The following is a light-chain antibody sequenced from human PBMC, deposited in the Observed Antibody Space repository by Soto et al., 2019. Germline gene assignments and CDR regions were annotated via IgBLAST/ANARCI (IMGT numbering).Light chain of an antibody. J-gene: IGKJ4*01. V-gene: IGKV1-9*01. Sequence: DIQLTQSPSFLSASVGDRVTITCRASQGISSYLAWYQQKPGKAPKVLIYAASTLQSGVPSRFSGSGSGTEFTLTINSLQPEDFATYYCQQLKSYPLTFGVGTKVEIK. CDR3: QQLKSYPLT. CDR2: AAS. CDR1: QGISSY.